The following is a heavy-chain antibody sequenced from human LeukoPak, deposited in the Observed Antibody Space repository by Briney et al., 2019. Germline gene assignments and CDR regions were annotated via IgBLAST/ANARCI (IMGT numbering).Heavy chain of an antibody. D-gene: IGHD2-2*01. Sequence: GGSLRLSCVPSRVSFIRYWMHGVCQALEKGLGWVSRLKKEVGTTDYADSVKGRVTISRDNARNTLCLQMNSLRAQNTGVYFTATFCTSSTCALDFWGQGTLVTASS. V-gene: IGHV3-74*01. CDR3: ATFCTSSTCALDF. CDR1: RVSFIRYW. CDR2: LKKEVGTT. J-gene: IGHJ4*02.